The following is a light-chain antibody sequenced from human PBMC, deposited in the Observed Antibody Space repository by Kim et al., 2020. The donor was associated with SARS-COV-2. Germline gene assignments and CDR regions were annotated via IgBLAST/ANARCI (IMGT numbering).Light chain of an antibody. CDR2: GAS. CDR3: QQYSSSPAT. Sequence: SPSESPTLSCRASQSVSSNFLAWYQQKPGQAPRLLIYGASSRATGIPDRFSGSGSGTDFTLTITRLEPEDFAVYYCQQYSSSPATFGQGTKVDIK. CDR1: QSVSSNF. J-gene: IGKJ1*01. V-gene: IGKV3-20*01.